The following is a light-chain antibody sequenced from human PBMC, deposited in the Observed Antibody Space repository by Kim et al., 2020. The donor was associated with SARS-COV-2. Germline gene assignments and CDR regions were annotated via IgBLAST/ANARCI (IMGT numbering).Light chain of an antibody. CDR2: GKN. CDR3: NSRDSSGNHWV. V-gene: IGLV3-19*01. CDR1: SLRSYY. Sequence: ALVQTVRITCQGDSLRSYYASWYQQKPGLAPVLVIYGKNNRPSGIPDRFSGSSSGNTASLTITGAQAEDEADYYCNSRDSSGNHWVFGGGTKLTVL. J-gene: IGLJ3*02.